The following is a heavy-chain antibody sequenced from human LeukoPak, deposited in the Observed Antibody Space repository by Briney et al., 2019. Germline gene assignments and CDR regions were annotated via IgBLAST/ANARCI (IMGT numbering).Heavy chain of an antibody. CDR1: GFTFSSYA. CDR2: ISYDGSNK. D-gene: IGHD6-6*01. V-gene: IGHV3-30*04. CDR3: ARSPIAARHSLDY. Sequence: GGSLRLSCAASGFTFSSYAMHWVRQAPGKGLEWVAVISYDGSNKYYADSVKGRFTISRDNSKNTLYLQMNSLRPEDTAVYYCARSPIAARHSLDYWGRGTLVTVSS. J-gene: IGHJ4*02.